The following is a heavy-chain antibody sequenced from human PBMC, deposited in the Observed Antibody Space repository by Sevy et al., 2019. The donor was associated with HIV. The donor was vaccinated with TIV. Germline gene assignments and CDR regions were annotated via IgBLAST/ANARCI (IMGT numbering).Heavy chain of an antibody. D-gene: IGHD3-10*01. CDR3: ARVRVPPGGGEMGAFDI. Sequence: GGSLRLSCVASGFTFSNYAMHWVRQAPGKGLEWVAVISYDGSHKYYADSVKGRFTISRDNSKNTLYLQMNSLRAEDTAVFSCARVRVPPGGGEMGAFDIWGQGTMVTVSS. CDR1: GFTFSNYA. J-gene: IGHJ3*02. V-gene: IGHV3-30-3*01. CDR2: ISYDGSHK.